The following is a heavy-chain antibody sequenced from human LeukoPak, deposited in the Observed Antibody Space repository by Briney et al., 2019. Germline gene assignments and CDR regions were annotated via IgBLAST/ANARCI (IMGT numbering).Heavy chain of an antibody. Sequence: GGSLRLSCAASGFTFSDYHMSWIRQAPGKGLEWVSYISSSVNTIYYADSVKGRFTISRDNSKNTLYLRMNSLRAEDTAVYYCAKDLYYDFWSGFDYWGQGTLVTVSS. D-gene: IGHD3-3*01. V-gene: IGHV3-11*01. CDR3: AKDLYYDFWSGFDY. J-gene: IGHJ4*02. CDR1: GFTFSDYH. CDR2: ISSSVNTI.